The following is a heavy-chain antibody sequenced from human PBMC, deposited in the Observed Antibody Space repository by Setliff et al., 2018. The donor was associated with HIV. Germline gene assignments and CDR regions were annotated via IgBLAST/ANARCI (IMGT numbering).Heavy chain of an antibody. J-gene: IGHJ3*02. D-gene: IGHD5-12*01. Sequence: ASVKVSCKASGYTFIGDYMHWVRQAPGQGLEWMGWINPNSGGTNFAQKFQGRVTMTRDTSISTAYMELSRLRSDDTAVYYCARGGLATGAFDIWGQGIMVTVSS. V-gene: IGHV1-2*02. CDR1: GYTFIGDY. CDR2: INPNSGGT. CDR3: ARGGLATGAFDI.